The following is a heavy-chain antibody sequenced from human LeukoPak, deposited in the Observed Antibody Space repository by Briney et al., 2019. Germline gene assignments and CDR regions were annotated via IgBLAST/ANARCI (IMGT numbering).Heavy chain of an antibody. CDR2: ISAYNGNT. V-gene: IGHV1-18*01. Sequence: ASVKVSCKASGYTFTSYGISWVRQAPGQGLEWMGWISAYNGNTNYAQKLQGRVTMTTDTSTSTAYMELRSLRSDDTAVYYCARDPSPDYYDSSGYYYPDYWGQGTLVTVSS. CDR1: GYTFTSYG. J-gene: IGHJ4*02. CDR3: ARDPSPDYYDSSGYYYPDY. D-gene: IGHD3-22*01.